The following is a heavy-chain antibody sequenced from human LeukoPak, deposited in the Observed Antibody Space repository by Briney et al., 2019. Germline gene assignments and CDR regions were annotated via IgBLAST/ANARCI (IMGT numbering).Heavy chain of an antibody. J-gene: IGHJ4*02. CDR3: AYRNNFEY. CDR1: GFSFRGHW. CDR2: IKADGSEK. V-gene: IGHV3-7*05. D-gene: IGHD1-26*01. Sequence: GGSLRLSCAASGFSFRGHWKNWVTQPPGKGLEWVANIKADGSEKYYVDSVKGRFTISRDDAKRTVDRQMDNLRAEDTAIYYCAYRNNFEYWGQGALVTVSS.